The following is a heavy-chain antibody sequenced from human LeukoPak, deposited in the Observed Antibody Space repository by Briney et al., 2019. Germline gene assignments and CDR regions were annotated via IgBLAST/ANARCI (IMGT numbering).Heavy chain of an antibody. Sequence: GGSLRLSCAASGFTFSSYNMNWVRQAPGKGLEWVSVIYSGGSTYYADSVKGRFTISRDNSKNTLYLQMNSLRAEDTAVYYCAREYRGSSWYVDWGQGTLVTVSS. D-gene: IGHD6-13*01. J-gene: IGHJ4*02. CDR2: IYSGGST. V-gene: IGHV3-53*01. CDR3: AREYRGSSWYVD. CDR1: GFTFSSYN.